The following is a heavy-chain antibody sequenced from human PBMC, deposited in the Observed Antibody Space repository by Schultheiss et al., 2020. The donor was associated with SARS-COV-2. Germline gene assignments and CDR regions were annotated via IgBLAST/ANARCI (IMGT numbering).Heavy chain of an antibody. CDR2: IYTSGST. Sequence: SQTLSLTCPVSGGSISSYYWSWIRQPAGKGLEWIGRIYTSGSTNYNPSLKSRVTMSVDTSKNQFSLQLNSVTPEDTAVYYCARDRSARGYSYGYGGTSWFDPWGQGTLVTVSS. J-gene: IGHJ5*02. V-gene: IGHV4-4*07. CDR1: GGSISSYY. D-gene: IGHD5-18*01. CDR3: ARDRSARGYSYGYGGTSWFDP.